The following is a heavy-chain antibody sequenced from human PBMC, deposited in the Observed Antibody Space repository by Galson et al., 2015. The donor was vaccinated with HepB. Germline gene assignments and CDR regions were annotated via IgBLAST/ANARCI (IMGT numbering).Heavy chain of an antibody. CDR3: AKGPRFTGGTVYFDP. CDR2: IYNGGTM. Sequence: SETLSLTCIVSGGSISGSYWSWIRQPAGKGLEWVGRIYNGGTMDYNPSLKSRVTMSVDTSKNQFSLKLSSVTAADTAVYYCAKGPRFTGGTVYFDPWGQGTLVAVSS. V-gene: IGHV4-4*07. D-gene: IGHD6-13*01. CDR1: GGSISGSY. J-gene: IGHJ5*02.